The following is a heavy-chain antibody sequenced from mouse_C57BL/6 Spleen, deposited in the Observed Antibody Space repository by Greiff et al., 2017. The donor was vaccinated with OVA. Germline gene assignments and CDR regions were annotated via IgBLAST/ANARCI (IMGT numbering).Heavy chain of an antibody. CDR3: ARGGGTYYGSSWFAY. Sequence: VQLQQPGAELVKPGASVKLSCKASGYTFTSYWMQWVKQRPGQGLEWIGEIDPSDSYTNSNQKFKGKATLTVDTSSSTAYMQLSSLTSEDSAVYYCARGGGTYYGSSWFAYWGQGTLVTVSA. CDR1: GYTFTSYW. D-gene: IGHD2-9*01. CDR2: IDPSDSYT. J-gene: IGHJ3*01. V-gene: IGHV1-50*01.